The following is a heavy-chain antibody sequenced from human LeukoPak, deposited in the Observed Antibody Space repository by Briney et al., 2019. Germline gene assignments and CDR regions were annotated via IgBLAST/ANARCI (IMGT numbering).Heavy chain of an antibody. CDR2: INPNSGGT. Sequence: WASVKVSCMASGYTFTGYYMHWVRQAPGQGLEWMGWINPNSGGTNYAQKFQGRVTMTRDTSISTAYMELSRLRSDDTAAYYCARGRGLVRFDPWGQGTLVTVSS. CDR3: ARGRGLVRFDP. D-gene: IGHD3/OR15-3a*01. J-gene: IGHJ5*02. CDR1: GYTFTGYY. V-gene: IGHV1-2*02.